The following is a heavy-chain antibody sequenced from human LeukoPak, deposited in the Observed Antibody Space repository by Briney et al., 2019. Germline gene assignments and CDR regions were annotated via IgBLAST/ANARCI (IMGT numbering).Heavy chain of an antibody. CDR1: GFAFSRFA. V-gene: IGHV3-23*01. D-gene: IGHD3-22*01. CDR2: ISGNGHQT. Sequence: GRSLRLSCSASGFAFSRFAMTWVRQLPGKGLDWVSSISGNGHQTYYGDSVKGRFSVSRDNSKNILYLQMDSLRADDSALYYCAKDANYYDSSGYLIPFDYWGQGTLVTVSS. CDR3: AKDANYYDSSGYLIPFDY. J-gene: IGHJ4*02.